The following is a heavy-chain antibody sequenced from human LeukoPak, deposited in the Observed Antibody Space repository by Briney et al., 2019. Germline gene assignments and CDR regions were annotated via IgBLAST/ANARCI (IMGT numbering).Heavy chain of an antibody. J-gene: IGHJ4*02. D-gene: IGHD5-18*01. Sequence: GGSLRLSCAASGFTFSTYGIHWVRQAPGKGLEWVAFTRYDGSNEYYADSVKGRFTISRDNSKNTLYLQMNSLRAEDTALYYCAKDAGIQLWSTTLDYWGQGTLVTVSS. CDR2: TRYDGSNE. CDR1: GFTFSTYG. V-gene: IGHV3-30*02. CDR3: AKDAGIQLWSTTLDY.